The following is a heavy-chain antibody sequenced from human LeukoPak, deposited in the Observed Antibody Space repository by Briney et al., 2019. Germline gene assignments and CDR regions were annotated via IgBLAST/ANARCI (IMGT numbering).Heavy chain of an antibody. CDR2: ISGSGNST. V-gene: IGHV3-23*01. CDR3: AKDRGYSGYDSFDY. Sequence: GGSLRLSCAASGFTFSNYAMRWVRQAPGKGLEWVSGISGSGNSTYYADSVKGRFTISRDNSKNTLYLQINSLRAEDTAIYYCAKDRGYSGYDSFDYWGQGTLVTVSS. D-gene: IGHD5-12*01. J-gene: IGHJ4*02. CDR1: GFTFSNYA.